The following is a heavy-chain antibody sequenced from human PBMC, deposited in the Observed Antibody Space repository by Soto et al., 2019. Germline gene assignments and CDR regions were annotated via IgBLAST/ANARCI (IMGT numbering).Heavy chain of an antibody. CDR1: GFTFSSYA. CDR3: VKDLGYGYSSGWYVGSY. CDR2: ISSNGGST. Sequence: PGGSLRLSCSASGFTFSSYAMHWVRQAPGKGLEYVSAISSNGGSTYYADSVKGRFTISRDNSKNTLYLQMSSLRAEDTAVYYCVKDLGYGYSSGWYVGSYWGQGTLVTVSS. D-gene: IGHD6-19*01. J-gene: IGHJ4*02. V-gene: IGHV3-64D*08.